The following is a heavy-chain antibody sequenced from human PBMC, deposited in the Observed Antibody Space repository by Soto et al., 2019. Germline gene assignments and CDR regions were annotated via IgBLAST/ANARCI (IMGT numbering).Heavy chain of an antibody. D-gene: IGHD4-17*01. CDR1: GFTFTSSA. V-gene: IGHV1-58*02. Sequence: SVKVSCKASGFTFTSSAMQWVRQARGQRLEWIGWIVVGSGNTNYAQKFQERVTITRDMSTSTAYMELSSLRSEDTAVYYCAAVDYGDLNDAFDIWGQGTMVTVSS. J-gene: IGHJ3*02. CDR2: IVVGSGNT. CDR3: AAVDYGDLNDAFDI.